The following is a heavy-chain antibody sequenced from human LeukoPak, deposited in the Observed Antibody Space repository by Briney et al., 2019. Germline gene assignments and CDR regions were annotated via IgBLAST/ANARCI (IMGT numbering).Heavy chain of an antibody. D-gene: IGHD5-24*01. V-gene: IGHV1-2*02. CDR2: IKPNSGGT. CDR3: ARANSDGYTTYFDS. J-gene: IGHJ4*02. Sequence: ASVKVSCKASGYTFSGYYIHWVRQAPGQGLEWMGWIKPNSGGTHFTQKFQGRVTMTRDTSISTAYMELSRLKSDDTAVYYCARANSDGYTTYFDSWSQGTLVTVSS. CDR1: GYTFSGYY.